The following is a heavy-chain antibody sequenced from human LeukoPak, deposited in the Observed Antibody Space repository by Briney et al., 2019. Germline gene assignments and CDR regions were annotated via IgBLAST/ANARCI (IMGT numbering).Heavy chain of an antibody. CDR2: ISSSSSYI. J-gene: IGHJ4*02. CDR3: ARGGSGYDSSHDY. D-gene: IGHD3-22*01. CDR1: GFTFSSYS. V-gene: IGHV3-21*01. Sequence: GGSLRLSCAASGFTFSSYSMNWVRQAPGKGLEWVSSISSSSSYIYYADSVKGRFTISRDNAKNSLYLQMNSLRAEDTAVYYCARGGSGYDSSHDYWGQGTLVTVSS.